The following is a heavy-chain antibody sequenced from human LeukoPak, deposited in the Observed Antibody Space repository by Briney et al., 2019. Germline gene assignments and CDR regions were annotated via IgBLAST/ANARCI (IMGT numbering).Heavy chain of an antibody. V-gene: IGHV4-4*07. D-gene: IGHD5-12*01. Sequence: SETLSLTCTVSGGSISSYYWSWIRQPAGKGLEWIGRIYTSGSTNYNPSLKSRVTMSVDTSKNQFSLRLSSVTAADTAVYYCAATKTYYYYYMDVWGKGTTVTVSS. CDR1: GGSISSYY. CDR3: AATKTYYYYYMDV. CDR2: IYTSGST. J-gene: IGHJ6*03.